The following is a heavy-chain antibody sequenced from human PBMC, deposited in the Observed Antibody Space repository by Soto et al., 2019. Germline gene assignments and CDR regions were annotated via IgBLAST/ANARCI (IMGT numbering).Heavy chain of an antibody. CDR3: ARERPGIAAAGLPID. CDR1: GYTFTSYG. Sequence: GASVKVSCKASGYTFTSYGISWVRQAPGQGLEWMGWISAYNGNTNYAQKLQGRVTMTTDTSTSTAYMELRSLRSDDTAVYYCARERPGIAAAGLPIDWGPGTLVTVSS. V-gene: IGHV1-18*01. J-gene: IGHJ4*02. D-gene: IGHD6-13*01. CDR2: ISAYNGNT.